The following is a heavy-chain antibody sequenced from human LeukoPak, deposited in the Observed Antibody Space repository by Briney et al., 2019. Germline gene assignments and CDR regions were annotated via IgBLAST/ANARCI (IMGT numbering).Heavy chain of an antibody. CDR2: IYYSGST. Sequence: SETLSLNCTVSGGSLSSSSYYWGWIRQPPGKGLEWIGSIYYSGSTYYNPSLKSRVTISVDMSKTQFSLKLSSVTAADTAVYSCVRTGIPVPFNCWGQGTLVTVSS. CDR3: VRTGIPVPFNC. D-gene: IGHD3-10*01. CDR1: GGSLSSSSYY. J-gene: IGHJ4*02. V-gene: IGHV4-39*01.